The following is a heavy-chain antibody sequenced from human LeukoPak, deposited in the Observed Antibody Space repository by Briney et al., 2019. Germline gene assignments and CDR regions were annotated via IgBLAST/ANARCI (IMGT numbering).Heavy chain of an antibody. CDR1: GGSFSGYY. CDR2: INHSGST. D-gene: IGHD2-2*03. J-gene: IGHJ4*02. V-gene: IGHV4-34*01. Sequence: PSESLSLTCAVYGGSFSGYYWSWICQRPGKGLEWIGEINHSGSTNYNPSLKSRVTISVDTSKNQFSLKLSAVAAADTAVYYGAYDAGYCSSTSCSADYWGQGTLVTVSS. CDR3: AYDAGYCSSTSCSADY.